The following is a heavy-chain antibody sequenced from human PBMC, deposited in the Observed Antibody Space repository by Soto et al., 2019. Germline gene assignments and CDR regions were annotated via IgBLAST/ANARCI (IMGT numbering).Heavy chain of an antibody. CDR3: ARGEQEPHYDFWSGYQPSSMDV. V-gene: IGHV3-48*01. D-gene: IGHD3-3*01. Sequence: PGGSLRLSCAASGFTFSSYSMNWVRQAPGKGLEWVSYISSSSSTIYYADSVKGRFTISRDNAKNSLYLQMNSLRAEDTAVYYCARGEQEPHYDFWSGYQPSSMDVWGKGTTVTVSS. J-gene: IGHJ6*03. CDR2: ISSSSSTI. CDR1: GFTFSSYS.